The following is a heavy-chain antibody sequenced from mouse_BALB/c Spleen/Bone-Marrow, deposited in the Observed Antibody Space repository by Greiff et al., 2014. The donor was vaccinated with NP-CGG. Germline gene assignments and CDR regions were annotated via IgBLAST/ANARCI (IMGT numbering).Heavy chain of an antibody. CDR2: IHPGSGNT. CDR3: ARGSYYYGGISHGFAY. D-gene: IGHD1-1*01. J-gene: IGHJ3*01. V-gene: IGHV1S41*01. Sequence: DLAKPGASVKLSCKASGYTFTSYRINWIKQRPGQGLEWIGRIHPGSGNTYYNEIFKGKATLTVDTSSTTAYIQRSSLSSEDSAVYFCARGSYYYGGISHGFAYWGQGTLVTVSA. CDR1: GYTFTSYR.